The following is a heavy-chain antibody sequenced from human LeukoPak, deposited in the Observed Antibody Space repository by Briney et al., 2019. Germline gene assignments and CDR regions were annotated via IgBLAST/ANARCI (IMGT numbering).Heavy chain of an antibody. CDR3: ARGRNAQVVVVITTVVFDY. Sequence: ASVKVSCKASGYTFTSYDINWVRQATGQGLEWMGWMNPNSGNTGYAQKFQGRVTMTRNTSISTAYMELSSLRSEDTAVYYCARGRNAQVVVVITTVVFDYWAREPWSPSPQ. D-gene: IGHD3-22*01. CDR1: GYTFTSYD. V-gene: IGHV1-8*01. CDR2: MNPNSGNT. J-gene: IGHJ4*02.